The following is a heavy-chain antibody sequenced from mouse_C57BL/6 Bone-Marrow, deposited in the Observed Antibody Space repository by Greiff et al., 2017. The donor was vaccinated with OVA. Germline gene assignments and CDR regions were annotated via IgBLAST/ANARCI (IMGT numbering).Heavy chain of an antibody. CDR1: GFSLSTSGMG. CDR3: ARRARFYYGYSGFDY. V-gene: IGHV8-12*01. J-gene: IGHJ2*01. D-gene: IGHD2-2*01. Sequence: QVTLKESGPGILQSSQTLSLTCSFSGFSLSTSGMGVSWIRQPSGKGLEWLAHIYWDDDKRYNPSLKSRLTISKDTSRNQVFLKITSVDTADTATYYCARRARFYYGYSGFDYWGQGTTLTVSS. CDR2: IYWDDDK.